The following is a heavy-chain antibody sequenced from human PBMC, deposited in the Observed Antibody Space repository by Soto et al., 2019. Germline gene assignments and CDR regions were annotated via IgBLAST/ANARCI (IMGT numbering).Heavy chain of an antibody. V-gene: IGHV4-39*01. CDR3: ARHISVDYFDY. CDR1: GDSITSNSYF. J-gene: IGHJ4*02. CDR2: IYYSGTT. Sequence: SETLSLTCTVSGDSITSNSYFWAWIRQPPGKGLEWIGSIYYSGTTYYNPSLKSRVTISVDRSKNQFSLKLSSVTAAHTAVYYCARHISVDYFDYWGQGALVTVSS.